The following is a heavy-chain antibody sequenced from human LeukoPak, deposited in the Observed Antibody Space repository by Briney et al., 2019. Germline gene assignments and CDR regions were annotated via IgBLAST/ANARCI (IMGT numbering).Heavy chain of an antibody. D-gene: IGHD2-15*01. CDR1: GGSISGGRYY. J-gene: IGHJ3*02. CDR2: ISYNGIP. Sequence: SETLSLTCTVSGGSISGGRYYLAWIRQPPGKGLEWIASISYNGIPYYNPSLKSRVTISVDTSKNQFSLKLSSVTAADTAVYYCARRYCSSSSCLDAFDIWGQGTKVTVSS. CDR3: ARRYCSSSSCLDAFDI. V-gene: IGHV4-39*01.